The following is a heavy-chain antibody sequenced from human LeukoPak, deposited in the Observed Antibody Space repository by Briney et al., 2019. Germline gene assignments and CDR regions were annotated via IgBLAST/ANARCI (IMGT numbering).Heavy chain of an antibody. Sequence: ASVKVSCKASGYTFTDYYLYWVRQTPGQGLEWMGWIKPSTGGTKYVQKFEGRVTMTRDTSKSTAYMELSGLRSDDTAVYYCARAVPLLLWFGELYSAFDIWGQGTMVTVSS. V-gene: IGHV1-2*02. CDR3: ARAVPLLLWFGELYSAFDI. CDR1: GYTFTDYY. J-gene: IGHJ3*02. D-gene: IGHD3-10*01. CDR2: IKPSTGGT.